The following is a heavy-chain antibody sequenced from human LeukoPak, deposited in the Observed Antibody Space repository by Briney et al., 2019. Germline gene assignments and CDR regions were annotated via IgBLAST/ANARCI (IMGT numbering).Heavy chain of an antibody. Sequence: PGGSLRLSCAASGFTFSSYSMNWVRQAPGKGLEWVSSISSSSSYIYYADSVKGRFTISRDNAKNSLYLQMNSLRAEDTAVYYCARVSHHVSSDAFDIWGQGTMVTVSS. J-gene: IGHJ3*02. CDR1: GFTFSSYS. D-gene: IGHD1-14*01. CDR2: ISSSSSYI. V-gene: IGHV3-21*01. CDR3: ARVSHHVSSDAFDI.